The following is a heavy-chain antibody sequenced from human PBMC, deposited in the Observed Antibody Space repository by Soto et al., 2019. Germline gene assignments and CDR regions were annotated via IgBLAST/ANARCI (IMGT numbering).Heavy chain of an antibody. J-gene: IGHJ6*02. Sequence: GGSLRLSCAASGFTFSSYAMSWVRQAPGKGLEWVSAISGSGGSTYYADSVKGRFTISRDNSKNTLYLQMNSLRAEDTAVYYCAKFRGLDIGYYYGRRDGMDVWGQGTTVTVSS. D-gene: IGHD3-10*01. CDR2: ISGSGGST. CDR1: GFTFSSYA. V-gene: IGHV3-23*01. CDR3: AKFRGLDIGYYYGRRDGMDV.